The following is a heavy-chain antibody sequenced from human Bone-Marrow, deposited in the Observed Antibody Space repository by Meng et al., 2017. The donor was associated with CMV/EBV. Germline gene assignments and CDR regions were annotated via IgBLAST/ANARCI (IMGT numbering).Heavy chain of an antibody. V-gene: IGHV3-48*03. CDR1: GFTFSSYE. CDR3: TRDGDFWSGYLLAGMDV. Sequence: GGSLRLSCAASGFTFSSYEMNWVRQAPGKGLEWVSYISSSGSTIYYADSEKGRFTISRDNAKNSLYLQMNSLRAEDTAVYYCTRDGDFWSGYLLAGMDVWGQGTTVTVSS. D-gene: IGHD3-3*01. J-gene: IGHJ6*02. CDR2: ISSSGSTI.